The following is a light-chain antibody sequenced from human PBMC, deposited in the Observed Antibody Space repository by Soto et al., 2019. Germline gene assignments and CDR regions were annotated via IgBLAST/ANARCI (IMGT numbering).Light chain of an antibody. J-gene: IGKJ2*01. CDR1: QSVSSN. Sequence: EIVMTQSPATLTVSPGERASLSCRASQSVSSNLAWYQQKPGQAPRLLIYGASTRASGIHARFSGSGSGTEFTLTISSLQSEDFAVYYCQQYNNWPPMYTFGQGTKVDIK. V-gene: IGKV3-15*01. CDR2: GAS. CDR3: QQYNNWPPMYT.